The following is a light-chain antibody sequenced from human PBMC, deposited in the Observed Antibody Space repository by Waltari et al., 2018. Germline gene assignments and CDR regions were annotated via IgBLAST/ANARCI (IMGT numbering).Light chain of an antibody. CDR2: RNN. J-gene: IGLJ2*01. CDR1: SSNIGSNY. V-gene: IGLV1-47*01. Sequence: QSVLTQPPSASGTPGQRVTISCSGSSSNIGSNYVYWYQQLPGTAPKLLIYRNNQRPSGGPDRFSGSKPGTSASLAISALRSEDEADYYCAAWDDSLSGVVFGGGTKLTVL. CDR3: AAWDDSLSGVV.